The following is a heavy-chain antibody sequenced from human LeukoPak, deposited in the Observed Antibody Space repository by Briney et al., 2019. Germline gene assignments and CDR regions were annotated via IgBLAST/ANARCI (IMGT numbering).Heavy chain of an antibody. V-gene: IGHV4-34*01. J-gene: IGHJ4*02. CDR2: INHSGST. Sequence: PSETLSLTCAVYGGSFRGYYWSWIRQPPGKGLEWIGEINHSGSTNYNPSLKSRVTISVDTSKNQFSLKLSSVTAADTAVYYCASRASFDYWGQGTLVTVSS. CDR3: ASRASFDY. D-gene: IGHD1-26*01. CDR1: GGSFRGYY.